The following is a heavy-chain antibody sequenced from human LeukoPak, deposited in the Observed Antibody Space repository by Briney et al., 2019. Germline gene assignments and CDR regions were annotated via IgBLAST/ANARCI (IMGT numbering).Heavy chain of an antibody. J-gene: IGHJ4*02. CDR1: GYTFTSYG. D-gene: IGHD2-2*02. CDR2: ISAYNGNT. CDR3: ARWRSYCSSTSCYRNDNFEY. Sequence: ASVKVSCKASGYTFTSYGISWVRQAPGQGLEWMGWISAYNGNTNYAQKLQGRVTMTTDTSTSTAYMELRSLRSDDTAVYYCARWRSYCSSTSCYRNDNFEYWGQGTLVTVSS. V-gene: IGHV1-18*01.